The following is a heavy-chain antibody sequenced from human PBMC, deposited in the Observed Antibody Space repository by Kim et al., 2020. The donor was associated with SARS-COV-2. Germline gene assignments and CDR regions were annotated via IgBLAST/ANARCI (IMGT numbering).Heavy chain of an antibody. CDR3: ARVVVAATLNWFDP. V-gene: IGHV4-38-2*02. CDR2: IYHSGST. J-gene: IGHJ5*02. CDR1: GYSISSGYY. Sequence: SETLSLTCTVSGYSISSGYYWGWIRQPPGKGLEWIGSIYHSGSTYYNPSLKSRVTISVDTSKNQFSLKLSSVTAADTAVYYCARVVVAATLNWFDPWGQG. D-gene: IGHD2-15*01.